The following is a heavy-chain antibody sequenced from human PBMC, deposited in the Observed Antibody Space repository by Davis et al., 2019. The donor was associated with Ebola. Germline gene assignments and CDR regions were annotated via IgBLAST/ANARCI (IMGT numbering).Heavy chain of an antibody. Sequence: GESLKISCAASGFSFSSYAMHWVRQAPGKGLEWVAVISYDGSNEYYADSVKGRFTISRDNSKNTLYLQMNSLKAEDTAVYYCARGGGIDWGQGTLVTVSS. J-gene: IGHJ4*02. CDR3: ARGGGID. CDR1: GFSFSSYA. V-gene: IGHV3-30*04. D-gene: IGHD6-13*01. CDR2: ISYDGSNE.